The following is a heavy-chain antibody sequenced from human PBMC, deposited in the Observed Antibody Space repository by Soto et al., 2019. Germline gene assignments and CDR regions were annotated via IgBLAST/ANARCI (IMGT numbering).Heavy chain of an antibody. Sequence: GESLKISCAASGFTFSSYAMSWVRQAPGKGLEWVSAISGSGGSTYYADSVKGRFTISRDNSKNTLYLQMNSLRAEDTAVYYCAKEAEAYSSGWSIGYWGQGTLVTVSS. CDR1: GFTFSSYA. V-gene: IGHV3-23*01. D-gene: IGHD6-19*01. CDR2: ISGSGGST. J-gene: IGHJ4*02. CDR3: AKEAEAYSSGWSIGY.